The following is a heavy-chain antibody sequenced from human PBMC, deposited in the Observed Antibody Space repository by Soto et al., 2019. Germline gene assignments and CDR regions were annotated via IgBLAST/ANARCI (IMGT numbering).Heavy chain of an antibody. CDR2: ISGSGGST. CDR3: AKDKMGSYYDSSGCVDY. D-gene: IGHD3-22*01. CDR1: GFTFSSYA. V-gene: IGHV3-23*01. Sequence: GSLRLSCAASGFTFSSYAMSWVRQAPGKGLEWVSAISGSGGSTYYADSVKGRFTISRDNSKNTLYLQMNSLRAEDTAVYYCAKDKMGSYYDSSGCVDYWGQGTLVTVSS. J-gene: IGHJ4*02.